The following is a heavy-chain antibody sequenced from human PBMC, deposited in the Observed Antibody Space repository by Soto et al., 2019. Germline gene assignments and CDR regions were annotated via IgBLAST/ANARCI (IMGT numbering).Heavy chain of an antibody. CDR3: APGRDTAMAPFDY. V-gene: IGHV1-69*02. D-gene: IGHD5-18*01. CDR1: GGTFSSYT. Sequence: SVKVSCKASGGTFSSYTISWVRQAPGQGLEWMGRIIPILGIANYAQKFQGRVTITADKSTSTAYMELSSLRSEDTAVYYCAPGRDTAMAPFDYWGQGTLVTSPQ. CDR2: IIPILGIA. J-gene: IGHJ4*02.